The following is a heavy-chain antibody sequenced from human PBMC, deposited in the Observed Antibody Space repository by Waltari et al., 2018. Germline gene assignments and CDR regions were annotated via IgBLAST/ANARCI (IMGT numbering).Heavy chain of an antibody. CDR2: VLSTGKT. CDR1: GDSGTSPNW. CDR3: ARDRGRGLYLDA. Sequence: QLQLQESGPGLVKPSGTLSLSCAVSGDSGTSPNWWSWVRQSPQRGLEWIGQVLSTGKTNYSPSFASRVTMSLDASNNQFSLKVTSATAADTAVYYCARDRGRGLYLDAWGPGTLVTVSP. J-gene: IGHJ5*02. D-gene: IGHD2-15*01. V-gene: IGHV4-4*02.